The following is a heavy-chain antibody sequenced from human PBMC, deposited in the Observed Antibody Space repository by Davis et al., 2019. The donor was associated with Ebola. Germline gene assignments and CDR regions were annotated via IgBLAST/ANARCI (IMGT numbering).Heavy chain of an antibody. CDR3: AGHSGYELSIDY. V-gene: IGHV3-64D*08. Sequence: GESLKISCSASGFTFSSYAMHWVRQAPGKGLEYVSAISSNGGSTYYADSVKGRFTISRDNSKNTLYLKMSSLRAEDTAVYYCAGHSGYELSIDYWGQGTLVTVSS. J-gene: IGHJ4*02. CDR1: GFTFSSYA. CDR2: ISSNGGST. D-gene: IGHD5-12*01.